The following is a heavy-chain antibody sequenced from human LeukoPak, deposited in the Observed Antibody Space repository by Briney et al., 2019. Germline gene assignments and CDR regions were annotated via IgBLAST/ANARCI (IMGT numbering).Heavy chain of an antibody. D-gene: IGHD2-2*01. CDR3: ATLGYCSSTSCYGGGAFDI. CDR1: GYTLTELS. Sequence: ASVKVSCKVSGYTLTELSMHWVRQAPGKGLEWMGGFDPEDGETIYAQKFQGRVTMTEDTSTDTAYMELSSQRSEDTAVYYCATLGYCSSTSCYGGGAFDIWGQGTMVTVSS. V-gene: IGHV1-24*01. CDR2: FDPEDGET. J-gene: IGHJ3*02.